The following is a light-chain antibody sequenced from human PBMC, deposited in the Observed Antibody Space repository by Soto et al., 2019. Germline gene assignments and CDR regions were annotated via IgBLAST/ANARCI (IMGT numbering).Light chain of an antibody. CDR1: QSVRNTY. CDR2: RTS. V-gene: IGKV3-20*01. CDR3: QQYGSSYT. J-gene: IGKJ3*01. Sequence: EIVLTQSPGTLSLSPGERATLSCRASQSVRNTYLAWYQQQPGQAHRLLIYRTSTRDTGIPDRFSGSGSGTDVTLTISRLEPEDFAVYYGQQYGSSYTFGPGTKVEIK.